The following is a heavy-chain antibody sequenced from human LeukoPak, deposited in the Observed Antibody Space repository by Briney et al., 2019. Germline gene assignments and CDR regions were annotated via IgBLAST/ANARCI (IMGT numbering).Heavy chain of an antibody. J-gene: IGHJ4*02. V-gene: IGHV4-30-4*08. D-gene: IGHD6-19*01. CDR3: ARSIAVAVIDY. CDR2: IYYSGST. Sequence: SEALSLTCTVSGGSISSGDYYWSWIRQPPGKGLEWIGYIYYSGSTYYNPSLKSRVTISVDTSKNQFSLKLSSVTAADTAVYYCARSIAVAVIDYWGQGTLVTVSS. CDR1: GGSISSGDYY.